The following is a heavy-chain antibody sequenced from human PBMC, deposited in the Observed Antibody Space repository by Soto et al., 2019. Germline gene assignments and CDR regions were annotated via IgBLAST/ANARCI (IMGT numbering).Heavy chain of an antibody. J-gene: IGHJ4*02. CDR1: GGSIIISDFY. D-gene: IGHD6-19*01. Sequence: QLQLQESGPGLVKPSETLSLTCAVSGGSIIISDFYWGWIRQPPGKGLEWIGNIYYSGSTYYNPSLKNRVTLSVDTTKNQFSPDLSSVTAADTTVYYFARGRDIGVDGYWGQGILVTVS. CDR3: ARGRDIGVDGY. V-gene: IGHV4-39*01. CDR2: IYYSGST.